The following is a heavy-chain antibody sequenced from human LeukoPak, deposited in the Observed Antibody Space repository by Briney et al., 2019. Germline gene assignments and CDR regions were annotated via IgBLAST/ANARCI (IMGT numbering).Heavy chain of an antibody. D-gene: IGHD3-16*02. CDR3: ARHDVWGSYRSAYFDY. V-gene: IGHV4-59*08. CDR1: GGSISSYY. J-gene: IGHJ4*02. Sequence: SETLSLTCTVSGGSISSYYWSWIRQPPGKGLEWIGYIYYSGSTNYNPSLKSRVTISVDTSKNQFSLKLSSVTAADTAVYYCARHDVWGSYRSAYFDYWGQGTLVTVSS. CDR2: IYYSGST.